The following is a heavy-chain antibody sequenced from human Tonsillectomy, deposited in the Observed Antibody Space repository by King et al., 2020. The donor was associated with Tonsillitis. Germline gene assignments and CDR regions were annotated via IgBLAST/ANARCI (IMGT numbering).Heavy chain of an antibody. V-gene: IGHV1-69*01. CDR3: ARNIVPAVDPQDYYSMDV. CDR1: GGTFSGYA. D-gene: IGHD2-2*01. CDR2: VIPIFGTT. Sequence: QLVQSGAEVKKHGSSVKVSCKASGGTFSGYAISWVRQAPGQGLEWMGGVIPIFGTTNYAQKFQGRVTITADESTNTAYMELSSLRAEDPAVYYCARNIVPAVDPQDYYSMDVWGQGTTVTVSS. J-gene: IGHJ6*02.